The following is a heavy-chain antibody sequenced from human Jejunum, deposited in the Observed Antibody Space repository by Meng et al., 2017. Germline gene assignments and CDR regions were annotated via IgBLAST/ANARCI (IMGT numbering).Heavy chain of an antibody. J-gene: IGHJ4*02. Sequence: GGSLRLSCAASGFTFSTYALNWVRQASGKGLEWVSGISGSGDNTHYADSVKGRFSISRDNTKNTLYLQMNSLRVEDTAIYYCAKRLWAAAGTGGPFDSWGQGTLVTVSS. CDR2: ISGSGDNT. CDR1: GFTFSTYA. CDR3: AKRLWAAAGTGGPFDS. D-gene: IGHD6-13*01. V-gene: IGHV3-23*01.